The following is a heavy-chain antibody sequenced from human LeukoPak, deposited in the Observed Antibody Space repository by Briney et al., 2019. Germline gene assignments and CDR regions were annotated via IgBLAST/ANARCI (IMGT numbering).Heavy chain of an antibody. D-gene: IGHD3-22*01. V-gene: IGHV3-66*02. CDR3: ASGKSMGGHYNYDSSWAY. CDR2: IYSGGST. J-gene: IGHJ4*02. CDR1: GLTFSSNY. Sequence: GGSLRLSCAASGLTFSSNYMSWVRQAPGKGLEWVSVIYSGGSTYYADSVKGRFTISRDNSKNTLYLQMNSLRAEDTAVYYCASGKSMGGHYNYDSSWAYWGQGTLVTVSS.